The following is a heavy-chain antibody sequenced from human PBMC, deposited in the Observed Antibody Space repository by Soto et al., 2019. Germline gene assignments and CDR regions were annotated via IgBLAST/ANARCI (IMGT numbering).Heavy chain of an antibody. J-gene: IGHJ5*02. CDR2: MNPNSGNT. CDR1: GYTFTSYD. CDR3: AREGGMISFGGVIANWFDP. V-gene: IGHV1-8*01. D-gene: IGHD3-16*02. Sequence: QVQLVQSGAEVKKPGASVKVSCKASGYTFTSYDINWVRQATGQGLEWMGWMNPNSGNTGYAQKFQGGVTMTRNTSISTAYMELGSLRSEDTAVYYCAREGGMISFGGVIANWFDPWGQGTLVTVSS.